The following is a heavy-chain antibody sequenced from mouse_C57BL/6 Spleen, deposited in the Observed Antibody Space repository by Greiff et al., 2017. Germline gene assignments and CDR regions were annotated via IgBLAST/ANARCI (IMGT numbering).Heavy chain of an antibody. CDR3: ARWYDGRRYFDV. CDR2: IYPGDGDT. V-gene: IGHV1-80*01. D-gene: IGHD1-1*01. J-gene: IGHJ1*03. Sequence: VQLQQSGAELVKPGASVKISCKASGYAFSSYWMNWVKQRPGTGLEWIGQIYPGDGDTNYNGKFKGKATLTADKSSSTAYMQLSSLTSEDAAVYFCARWYDGRRYFDVWGTGTTVTVSS. CDR1: GYAFSSYW.